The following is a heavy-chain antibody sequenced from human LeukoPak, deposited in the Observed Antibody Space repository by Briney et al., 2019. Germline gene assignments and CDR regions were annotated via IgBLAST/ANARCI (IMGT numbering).Heavy chain of an antibody. CDR3: ARDYGGHFDY. J-gene: IGHJ4*02. D-gene: IGHD4-23*01. V-gene: IGHV4-39*02. CDR1: AGSISSSSYY. CDR2: IYYSGST. Sequence: PSQTLSLTCTVSAGSISSSSYYWAWIREPPGKGLEWIGSIYYSGSTDYNPSLKSRVTISVDTSKNRFSLKLSSVTAADTAVYYCARDYGGHFDYWGQGTLVTVSS.